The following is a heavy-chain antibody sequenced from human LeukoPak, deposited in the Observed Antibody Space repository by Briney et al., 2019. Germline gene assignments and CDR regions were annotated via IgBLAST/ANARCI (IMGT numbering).Heavy chain of an antibody. J-gene: IGHJ5*02. D-gene: IGHD2-2*01. CDR1: GASISSTNW. CDR2: MHHSGRT. CDR3: ARAQEGCSRASCYLEP. V-gene: IGHV4-4*02. Sequence: PSETLPLTCAISGASISSTNWWIWVRQPPGKGLEWIGEMHHSGRTNYNPSLKSRITISVDKSKNQVFLRLNSVAAADTALYYCARAQEGCSRASCYLEPWGQGTLVTVSS.